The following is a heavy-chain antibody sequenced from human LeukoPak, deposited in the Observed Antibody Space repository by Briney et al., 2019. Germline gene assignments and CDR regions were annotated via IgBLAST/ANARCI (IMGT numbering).Heavy chain of an antibody. CDR1: GDSISSSGCY. J-gene: IGHJ4*02. V-gene: IGHV4-39*07. CDR2: IHNNGIT. CDR3: AIRGYFDEY. D-gene: IGHD3-9*01. Sequence: SETLSLTCTVSGDSISSSGCYWAWLRRTPGKGLEWIGSIHNNGITYYNPSLKSRVTVTVDTSRNQFSLSLTSVTAADTAVYYCAIRGYFDEYWGQGTLVTVSS.